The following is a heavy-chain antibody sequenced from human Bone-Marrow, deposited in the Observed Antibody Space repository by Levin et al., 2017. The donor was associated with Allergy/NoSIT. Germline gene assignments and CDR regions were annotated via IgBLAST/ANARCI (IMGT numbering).Heavy chain of an antibody. J-gene: IGHJ4*02. V-gene: IGHV4-59*01. CDR1: GGSISSYY. CDR3: ARDNSSGWYRL. Sequence: SETLSLTCTVSGGSISSYYWSWIRQPPGKGLEWIGYIYYSGSTNYNPSLKSRVTISVDTSKNQFSLKLSSVTAADTAVYYCARDNSSGWYRLWGQGTLVTVSS. CDR2: IYYSGST. D-gene: IGHD6-19*01.